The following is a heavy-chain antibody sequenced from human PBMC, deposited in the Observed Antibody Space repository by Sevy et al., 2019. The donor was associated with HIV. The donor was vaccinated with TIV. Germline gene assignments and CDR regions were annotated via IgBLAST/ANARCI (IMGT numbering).Heavy chain of an antibody. D-gene: IGHD2-21*01. CDR1: GYTFSNYG. CDR2: IGPFNNKT. Sequence: ASVKVSCKASGYTFSNYGISWVRQAPGQGLEWMGWIGPFNNKTNYAQKFQGRVSLTSDTSASTADMEVTSLRSDDTAVYYCARDRVHDWGEGWFDPWGQGTLVTVSS. J-gene: IGHJ5*02. CDR3: ARDRVHDWGEGWFDP. V-gene: IGHV1-18*01.